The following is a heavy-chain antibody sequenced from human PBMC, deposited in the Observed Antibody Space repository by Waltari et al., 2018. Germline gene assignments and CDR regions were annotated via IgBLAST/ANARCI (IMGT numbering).Heavy chain of an antibody. CDR1: GFAVSNKC. J-gene: IGHJ4*02. CDR2: MYGGGNS. CDR3: VKDLLTYYHYSGSDGSH. Sequence: EVQLVDSGGGLVQRGGSMRLSCVACGFAVSNKCINWVRQAPGKGLEGVAVMYGGGNSFYADSVRVRFTISRDHSRNTVSLQMSRLGPEDTAVYYCVKDLLTYYHYSGSDGSHWGQGTLVNVSS. D-gene: IGHD3-10*01. V-gene: IGHV3-66*01.